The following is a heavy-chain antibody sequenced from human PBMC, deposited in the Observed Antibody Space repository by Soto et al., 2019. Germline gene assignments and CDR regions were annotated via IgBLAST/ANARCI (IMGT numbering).Heavy chain of an antibody. CDR1: GFTFSDYY. CDR3: ARVSQVVPNYYYMDV. D-gene: IGHD2-2*01. J-gene: IGHJ6*03. Sequence: GGSLRLSCAASGFTFSDYYMSWIRQAPGKGLEWVSYISSSGSTIYYADSVKGRFTISRDNAKNSLYLQMNSLRAEDTAVYYCARVSQVVPNYYYMDVWGKGTTVTVSS. V-gene: IGHV3-11*01. CDR2: ISSSGSTI.